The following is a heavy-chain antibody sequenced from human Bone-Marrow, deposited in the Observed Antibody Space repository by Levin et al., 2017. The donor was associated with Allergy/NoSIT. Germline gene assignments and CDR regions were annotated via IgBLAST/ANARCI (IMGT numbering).Heavy chain of an antibody. CDR3: AKRSCGGGSCYSGWVDY. CDR2: INQDGSEK. V-gene: IGHV3-7*03. J-gene: IGHJ4*02. CDR1: GIMFSNYW. Sequence: GGSLRLSCAASGIMFSNYWMSWVRQAPGKGLEWVANINQDGSEKSYVDSVKGRFTISRDNTKKSVYLQMNSLRAEDTAVYYCAKRSCGGGSCYSGWVDYWGQGTLVAVSS. D-gene: IGHD2-15*01.